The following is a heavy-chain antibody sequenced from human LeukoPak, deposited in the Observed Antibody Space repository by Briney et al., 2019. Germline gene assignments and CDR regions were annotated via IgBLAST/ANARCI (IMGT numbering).Heavy chain of an antibody. V-gene: IGHV3-33*01. D-gene: IGHD5-18*01. CDR1: GFTFSSYG. J-gene: IGHJ4*02. Sequence: GMSLRLSCAASGFTFSSYGMHWVRQAPGKGLEWVAVIWYDGSNKYYADSVKGRFTISRDNSKNTLYLQMNSLRAEDTAVYYCAGARRGYSYGHPDYWGQGTLVTVSS. CDR3: AGARRGYSYGHPDY. CDR2: IWYDGSNK.